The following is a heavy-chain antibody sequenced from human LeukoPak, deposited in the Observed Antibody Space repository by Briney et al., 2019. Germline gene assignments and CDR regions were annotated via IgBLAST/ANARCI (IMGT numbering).Heavy chain of an antibody. D-gene: IGHD3-16*01. CDR1: GGSISSYY. Sequence: PSETLSLTCTVSGGSISSYYWSWIRQPPGKGLEWIGYIYYSGSTNYNPSLKSRVTISVDTSKNQLSLKLSSVTAADTAVYYCARVGGGVTGSFEYWGQGTLVTVSS. CDR3: ARVGGGVTGSFEY. CDR2: IYYSGST. J-gene: IGHJ4*02. V-gene: IGHV4-59*01.